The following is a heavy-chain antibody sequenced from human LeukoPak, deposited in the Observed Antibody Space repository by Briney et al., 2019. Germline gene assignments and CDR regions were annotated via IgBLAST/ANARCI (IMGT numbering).Heavy chain of an antibody. CDR2: IYSGGST. CDR3: ARVGKKVLFDP. Sequence: PGGSLRLSCAASGFTFSSNYMSWVRQAPGKGLEWVSVIYSGGSTYYADSVKGRFTISRDNSKNTLYLQMNSLRAEDTAVYYCARVGKKVLFDPWGQGTLVTVSS. J-gene: IGHJ5*02. D-gene: IGHD4-23*01. CDR1: GFTFSSNY. V-gene: IGHV3-66*01.